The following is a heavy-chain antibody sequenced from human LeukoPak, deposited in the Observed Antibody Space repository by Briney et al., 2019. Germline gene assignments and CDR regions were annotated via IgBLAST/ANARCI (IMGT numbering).Heavy chain of an antibody. V-gene: IGHV4-59*01. J-gene: IGHJ4*02. D-gene: IGHD6-19*01. CDR2: IYYSGST. Sequence: SETLSLTCTVSGGSISSYYWSWIRQPPGKGLEWIGYIYYSGSTNYNPSLKSRVTISVDTSKNQFSLKLSSVTAADTAVYYCARGFSSGWFNYWGQGTLVTVSS. CDR3: ARGFSSGWFNY. CDR1: GGSISSYY.